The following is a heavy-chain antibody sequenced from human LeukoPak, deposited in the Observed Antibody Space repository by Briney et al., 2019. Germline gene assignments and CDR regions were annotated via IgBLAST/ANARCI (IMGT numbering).Heavy chain of an antibody. CDR1: GGSISSSSYY. Sequence: SETLSLTCTVSGGSISSSSYYWGWIRQPPGKGLEWIGSIYYSGSTYYNPSLKSRVTISVDTSKNQFSLKLSSVTAADTAVYYCASGIEDIVVVVAVPLFDYWGQGTLVTVSS. CDR2: IYYSGST. J-gene: IGHJ4*02. CDR3: ASGIEDIVVVVAVPLFDY. D-gene: IGHD2-15*01. V-gene: IGHV4-39*07.